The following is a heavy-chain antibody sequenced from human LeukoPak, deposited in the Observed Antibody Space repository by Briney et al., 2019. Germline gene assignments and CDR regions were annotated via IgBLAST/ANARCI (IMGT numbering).Heavy chain of an antibody. D-gene: IGHD3-10*01. CDR3: AKVGYGSGSYYMETFDY. CDR1: GFTFTNYA. CDR2: ISGTGDST. J-gene: IGHJ4*02. V-gene: IGHV3-23*01. Sequence: GGSLRLSCAASGFTFTNYAMSWVRLAPGKGLEWVSAISGTGDSTYYADSVKGRFTISRDNSRNTLYLQMNSLRAEDTAVYYCAKVGYGSGSYYMETFDYWGQGTLVTVSS.